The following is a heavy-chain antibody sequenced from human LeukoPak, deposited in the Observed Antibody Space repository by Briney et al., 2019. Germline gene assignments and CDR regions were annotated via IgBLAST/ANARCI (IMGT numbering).Heavy chain of an antibody. J-gene: IGHJ4*02. CDR2: INHSGST. Sequence: NASETLSLTCAVYGGSFSGYYWSWIRQPPGKGLEWDGEINHSGSTNYNPALKSRVTISVDTSKNQFSLKLSSVTAADAAVYYCARGLWDSSSWPLGYWGQGTLVTVSS. CDR3: ARGLWDSSSWPLGY. CDR1: GGSFSGYY. V-gene: IGHV4-34*01. D-gene: IGHD6-13*01.